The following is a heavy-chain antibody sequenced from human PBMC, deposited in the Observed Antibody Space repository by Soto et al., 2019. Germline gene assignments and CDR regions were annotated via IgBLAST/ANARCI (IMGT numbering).Heavy chain of an antibody. J-gene: IGHJ6*02. CDR1: GCAFTSYG. CDR2: ISAYNSNT. V-gene: IGHV1-18*01. CDR3: AIWYNWQPIYYRRRDV. D-gene: IGHD1-20*01. Sequence: ASVKVSCKVSGCAFTSYGISWVRHAPGQGLEWLGGISAYNSNTNYSQKLLGRGSVTADTSSNTVYMQLRGLTSDDTAAYYCAIWYNWQPIYYRRRDVWG.